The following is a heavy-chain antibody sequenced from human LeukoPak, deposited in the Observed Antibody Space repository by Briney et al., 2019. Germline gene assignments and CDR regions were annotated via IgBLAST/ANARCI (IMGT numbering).Heavy chain of an antibody. CDR2: ISGSGGGT. J-gene: IGHJ4*02. V-gene: IGHV3-23*01. CDR1: GFTISSYW. CDR3: AKDRGSSEHFDY. D-gene: IGHD1-26*01. Sequence: PGGSLRLSCAASGFTISSYWMSWVRQAPGKGLEWVSTISGSGGGTYYADSVKGRYTISRDNSKNTLYLQMNSLRAEDTAVYYCAKDRGSSEHFDYWGQGTLVTVSS.